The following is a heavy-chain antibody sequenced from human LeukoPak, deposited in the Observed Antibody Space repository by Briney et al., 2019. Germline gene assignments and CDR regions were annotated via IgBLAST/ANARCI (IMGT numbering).Heavy chain of an antibody. J-gene: IGHJ4*02. V-gene: IGHV3-30*02. D-gene: IGHD6-6*01. Sequence: PGGSLRLSCAASGFTFSSYGMHWVRQAPGKGLEGLAFIRYDGSNKYYADSVKGRLTISRDNSKNTLYLQMTSLRGDDTAVYYCAKEKNSYSSSSGQGYWGQGTLVTVSS. CDR2: IRYDGSNK. CDR1: GFTFSSYG. CDR3: AKEKNSYSSSSGQGY.